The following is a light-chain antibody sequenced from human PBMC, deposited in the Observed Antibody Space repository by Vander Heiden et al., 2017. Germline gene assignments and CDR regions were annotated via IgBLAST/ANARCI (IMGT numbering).Light chain of an antibody. CDR3: SSYTSSRSLV. CDR2: DVS. Sequence: QSPLTQPAPVSGSPGQSITISCTGSSSDVGGYNYISWYQQHPGKAPKFLIYDVSNRPSGVSNRFSGSKSGNTASLTISGLQAEDEADYYCSSYTSSRSLVFGGGTKVTVL. J-gene: IGLJ2*01. CDR1: SSDVGGYNY. V-gene: IGLV2-14*03.